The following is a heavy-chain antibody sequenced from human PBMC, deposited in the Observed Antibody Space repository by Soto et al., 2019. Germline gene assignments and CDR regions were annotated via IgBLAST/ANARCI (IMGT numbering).Heavy chain of an antibody. V-gene: IGHV3-7*05. Sequence: EVQLVESGGGLVQPGGSLRLSCAASGFTFSSYWMSWVRQAPGTGLEWVANIKQDGSEKHYVDSVKGRYTVSRDNAENSLYLEKNSLGGEDPAVYYCARSVDSAAARAFDIWGQGTLVTVSS. CDR2: IKQDGSEK. CDR3: ARSVDSAAARAFDI. J-gene: IGHJ3*02. CDR1: GFTFSSYW. D-gene: IGHD5-12*01.